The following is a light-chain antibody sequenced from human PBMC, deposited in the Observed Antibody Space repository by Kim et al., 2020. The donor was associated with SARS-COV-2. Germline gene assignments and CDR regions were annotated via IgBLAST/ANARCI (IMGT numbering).Light chain of an antibody. CDR3: AAWDDSLNGHVV. V-gene: IGLV1-36*01. J-gene: IGLJ2*01. CDR1: SSNIGNNA. Sequence: QSVLTQPPSVSEAPRQRVTISCSGSSSNIGNNAVNWYQQFPGKAPQLLIYYNDLLPSGVSDRFSASKSGTSASLAISGLQSEDEADYFCAAWDDSLNGHVVFGGGTQLTVL. CDR2: YND.